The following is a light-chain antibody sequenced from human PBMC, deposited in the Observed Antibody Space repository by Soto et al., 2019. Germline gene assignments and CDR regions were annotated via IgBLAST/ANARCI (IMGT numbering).Light chain of an antibody. CDR1: SSDVGGYNY. V-gene: IGLV2-14*01. CDR3: KSYAGSNTYV. CDR2: EVS. J-gene: IGLJ1*01. Sequence: LTQPASVSGSPGQSITISCTGTSSDVGGYNYVSWYQQHPGKAPKLMIYEVSNRPSGVSNRFSGSKSGNTASLTVSGLQAADEADYFCKSYAGSNTYVFGSGTKVTVL.